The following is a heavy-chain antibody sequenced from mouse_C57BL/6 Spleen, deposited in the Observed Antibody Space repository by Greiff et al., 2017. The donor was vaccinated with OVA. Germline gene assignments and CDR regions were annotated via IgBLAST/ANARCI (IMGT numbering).Heavy chain of an antibody. V-gene: IGHV1-15*01. CDR3: TRRMAIDY. CDR1: GYTFTGYG. J-gene: IGHJ2*01. Sequence: QVQLQQSGAELVRPGASVTLSCKASGYTFTGYGMHWVKQTPVHGLEWIGAIDPATGGTAYNQKFKGKATLTADKSSSTAYMELRSLTSEDSAVYYCTRRMAIDYWGQGTTLTVSS. D-gene: IGHD2-10*02. CDR2: IDPATGGT.